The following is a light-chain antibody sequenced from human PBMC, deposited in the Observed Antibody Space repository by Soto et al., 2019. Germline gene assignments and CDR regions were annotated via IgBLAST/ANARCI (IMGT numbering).Light chain of an antibody. CDR2: GNS. CDR3: QSYDSSLSGVV. J-gene: IGLJ2*01. CDR1: SSNIGAGYD. V-gene: IGLV1-40*01. Sequence: QSVLTQPPSVSGAPGQRVTNSCTGSSSNIGAGYDVHWYQQLPGTAPKLLIYGNSNRPSGVPDRVSGSKSGTSASLAITGLRAEDEADYYCQSYDSSLSGVVFGGGTKLTVL.